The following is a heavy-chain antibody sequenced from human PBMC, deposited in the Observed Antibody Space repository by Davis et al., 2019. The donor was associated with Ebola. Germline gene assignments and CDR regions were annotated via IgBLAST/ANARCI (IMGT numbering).Heavy chain of an antibody. J-gene: IGHJ5*02. CDR3: ARGPHIVATKQYSSSTGFDP. Sequence: ASVKVSCKASGYTFTSYGISWVRQAPGQGLEWMGWISAYNGNTNYAQKFQGRVTMTRNTSISTAYMELSSLRSEDTAVYYCARGPHIVATKQYSSSTGFDPWGQGTLVTVSS. V-gene: IGHV1-18*01. CDR2: ISAYNGNT. CDR1: GYTFTSYG. D-gene: IGHD5-12*01.